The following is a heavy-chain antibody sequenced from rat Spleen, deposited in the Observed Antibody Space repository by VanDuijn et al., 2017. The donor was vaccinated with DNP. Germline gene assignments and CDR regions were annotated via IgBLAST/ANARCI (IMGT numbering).Heavy chain of an antibody. CDR1: GFSLADFS. V-gene: IGHV2-19*01. CDR3: VREGTLMTVGFLDY. J-gene: IGHJ2*01. CDR2: IRANGVT. Sequence: QVQLKESGPGLVQPSQTLSLTCTVSGFSLADFSVHWVRQTPEKGLEWMGRIRANGVTDYHSALRSRLSISRDTSKSQVLLKMTSLQTEDTAIYFCVREGTLMTVGFLDYWGQGVMVTVSS. D-gene: IGHD1-12*01.